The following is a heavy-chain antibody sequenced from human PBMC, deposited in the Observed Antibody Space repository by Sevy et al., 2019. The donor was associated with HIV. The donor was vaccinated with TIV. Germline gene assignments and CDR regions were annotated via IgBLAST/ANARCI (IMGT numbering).Heavy chain of an antibody. Sequence: GGSLRLSCAASGFTFSSYGMHWVRQAPGKGLEWVAFIRYDGSNKYYADSVKGRFTISRDNSKNTLYLQMNSLRAEDMAVYYCAKDLGGYGGREYFQHWGQGTLVTVSS. CDR3: AKDLGGYGGREYFQH. V-gene: IGHV3-30*02. J-gene: IGHJ1*01. CDR1: GFTFSSYG. CDR2: IRYDGSNK. D-gene: IGHD2-15*01.